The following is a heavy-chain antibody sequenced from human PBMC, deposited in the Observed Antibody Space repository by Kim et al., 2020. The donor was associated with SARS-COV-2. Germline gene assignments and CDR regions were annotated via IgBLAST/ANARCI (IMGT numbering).Heavy chain of an antibody. J-gene: IGHJ4*01. D-gene: IGHD5-18*01. CDR2: ISYSGST. V-gene: IGHV4-59*01. Sequence: SETLSLTCTVSGGSISSYFWSWIRQPPGKGLEWIGYISYSGSTNYNPSLKSRVTISADTSKNQFSLKLSSVTAADTAAFYCARAGAGYSYGYGLPFDYWG. CDR1: GGSISSYF. CDR3: ARAGAGYSYGYGLPFDY.